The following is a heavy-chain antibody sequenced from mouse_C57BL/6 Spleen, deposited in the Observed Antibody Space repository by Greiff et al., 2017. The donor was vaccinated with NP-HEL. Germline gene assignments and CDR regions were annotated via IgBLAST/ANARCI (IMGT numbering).Heavy chain of an antibody. CDR3: ARPLSRDWYFDV. CDR2: INPNNGGT. D-gene: IGHD1-1*01. J-gene: IGHJ1*03. Sequence: VQLQQSGPELVKPGASVKISCKASGYTFTDYYMNWVKQSHGKSLEWIGDINPNNGGTSYNQKFKGKATLTVDKSSSTAYMELRSLTSEDSAVYYCARPLSRDWYFDVWGTGTTVTVSS. CDR1: GYTFTDYY. V-gene: IGHV1-26*01.